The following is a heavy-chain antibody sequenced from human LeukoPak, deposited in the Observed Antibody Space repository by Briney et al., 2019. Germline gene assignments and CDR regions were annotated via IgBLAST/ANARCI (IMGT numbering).Heavy chain of an antibody. CDR3: ARVGFYDFRFDF. Sequence: SETLSLTCTVSGDSISSGHYYWNWLRQPPGKGLEWIGYIYYSGESYYSPSLKSRVSISRDTSKQFSLRLTSVTAADTAVYFCARVGFYDFRFDFWGQGTLATVSS. V-gene: IGHV4-30-4*01. J-gene: IGHJ4*02. D-gene: IGHD3-3*01. CDR1: GDSISSGHYY. CDR2: IYYSGES.